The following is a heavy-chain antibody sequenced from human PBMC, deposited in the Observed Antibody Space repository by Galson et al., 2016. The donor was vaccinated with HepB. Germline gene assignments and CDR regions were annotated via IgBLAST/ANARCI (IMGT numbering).Heavy chain of an antibody. CDR1: GGTFNKSA. Sequence: SVKVSCKASGGTFNKSAITWVRQAPGQGLEWMGGILPMTDTVDYAQKLQGRVTITADKSTSTAYMELSSLRSEDTAVYNCASASFIEYRKTRSEDAFDIWSQGKMVSVSS. V-gene: IGHV1-69*06. J-gene: IGHJ3*02. CDR3: ASASFIEYRKTRSEDAFDI. D-gene: IGHD2/OR15-2a*01. CDR2: ILPMTDTV.